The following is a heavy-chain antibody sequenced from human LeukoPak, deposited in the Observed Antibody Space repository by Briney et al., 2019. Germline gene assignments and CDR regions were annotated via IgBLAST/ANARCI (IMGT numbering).Heavy chain of an antibody. V-gene: IGHV5-51*01. CDR2: IYPGDSDT. CDR3: ARHFALDY. CDR1: GYSFTSYW. Sequence: GESLKISCKGSGYSFTSYWIGWVRPMPXXGVDWMGIIYPGDSDTRYSPSFQGQVTISADKSISTAYLQWSSLKASDTAMYYCARHFALDYWGQGTLVTVSS. J-gene: IGHJ4*02.